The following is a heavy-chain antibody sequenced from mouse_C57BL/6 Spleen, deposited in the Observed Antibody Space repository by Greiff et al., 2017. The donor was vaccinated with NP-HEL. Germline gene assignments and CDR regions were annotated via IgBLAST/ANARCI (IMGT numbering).Heavy chain of an antibody. CDR3: ARNYYGSSRYAMDY. Sequence: EVQGVESGGDLVKPGGSLKLSCAASGFTFSSYGMSWVRQTPDKRLEWVATISSGGSYTYYPDSVKGRFTISRDNAKNTLYLQMSSLKSEDTAMYYCARNYYGSSRYAMDYWGQGTSVTVSS. V-gene: IGHV5-6*01. CDR2: ISSGGSYT. J-gene: IGHJ4*01. CDR1: GFTFSSYG. D-gene: IGHD1-1*01.